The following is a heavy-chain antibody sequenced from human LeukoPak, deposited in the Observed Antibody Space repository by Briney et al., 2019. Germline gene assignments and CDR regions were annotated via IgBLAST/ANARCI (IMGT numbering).Heavy chain of an antibody. Sequence: GEFLKISCKTSGFTFSNHWIGWVRQMPGKGLEWVGITNGGFSDTRYSPSFQGQVTMSADKSISTAYLQWSSLKASDTAMYYCARQTATSNHFRLDVWGQGTLVTVSS. V-gene: IGHV5-51*01. CDR1: GFTFSNHW. J-gene: IGHJ6*02. CDR3: ARQTATSNHFRLDV. CDR2: TNGGFSDT. D-gene: IGHD2-21*02.